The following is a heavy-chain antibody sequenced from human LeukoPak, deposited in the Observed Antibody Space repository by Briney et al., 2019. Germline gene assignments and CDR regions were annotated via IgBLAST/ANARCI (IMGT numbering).Heavy chain of an antibody. J-gene: IGHJ4*02. D-gene: IGHD3/OR15-3a*01. CDR1: GGTFSSYA. CDR2: IIPILGIA. CDR3: ARDGTGDYFDY. V-gene: IGHV1-69*04. Sequence: ASVKVSCKASGGTFSSYAISWVRQAPGQGLEWMGRIIPILGIANYAQKFQGRVTITADKSTSTAYMELSSLRSEDTAVYYCARDGTGDYFDYWGQGTLVTVSS.